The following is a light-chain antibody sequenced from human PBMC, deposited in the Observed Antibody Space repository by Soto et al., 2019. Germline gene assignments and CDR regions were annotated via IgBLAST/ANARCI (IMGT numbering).Light chain of an antibody. Sequence: QSVLTQPPSVSGAPGQRVTISCTGSSSNIGAGYDVYWYQQLPGTAPKLLISANSDRPSGVPDRFSGSKSGTSASLAITGLQAEDETDYYCQSYDSSLSDWVFGGGTKLTVL. J-gene: IGLJ3*02. CDR3: QSYDSSLSDWV. V-gene: IGLV1-40*01. CDR1: SSNIGAGYD. CDR2: ANS.